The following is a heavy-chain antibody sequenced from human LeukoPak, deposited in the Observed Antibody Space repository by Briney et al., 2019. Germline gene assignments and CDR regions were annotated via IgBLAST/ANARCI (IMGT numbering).Heavy chain of an antibody. CDR2: IYSGGST. D-gene: IGHD3-3*01. Sequence: GGSLRLSCAASGFTFSSNYMSWVRQAPGKGLEWVSVIYSGGSTYYADSVKGRFTISRDNSKNTLYLQMNSLRAEDTAVYYCARVGRDWRAFGIWGQGTMVTVSS. V-gene: IGHV3-53*01. CDR1: GFTFSSNY. CDR3: ARVGRDWRAFGI. J-gene: IGHJ3*02.